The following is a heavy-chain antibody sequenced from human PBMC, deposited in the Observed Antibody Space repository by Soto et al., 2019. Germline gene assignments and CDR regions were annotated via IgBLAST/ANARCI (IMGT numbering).Heavy chain of an antibody. V-gene: IGHV3-53*01. Sequence: GGSLRLSCAVSGLTVSGKKYVAWVRQAPGKGLEWVSGFYDLDGTYYADSLKGRFTTSGDSSRTIVYLQMNDLRPEDTAVYYCATWHLQEHAYDVWGQGTTVTVPS. CDR3: ATWHLQEHAYDV. D-gene: IGHD4-4*01. CDR1: GLTVSGKKY. CDR2: FYDLDGT. J-gene: IGHJ3*01.